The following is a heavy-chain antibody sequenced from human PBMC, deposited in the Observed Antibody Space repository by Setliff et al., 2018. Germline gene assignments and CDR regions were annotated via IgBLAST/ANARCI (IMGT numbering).Heavy chain of an antibody. D-gene: IGHD2-15*01. CDR2: IQKSGGT. CDR3: ARGCAAGACYSDYYYYMDV. Sequence: SETLSLTCNVSGVSISSYYWSWIRRPPGKGLESIGYIQKSGGTNYNPALKSRVTISVDTSKNQFSLKLKSVTAADTAMYYCARGCAAGACYSDYYYYMDVWGKGTTVTV. CDR1: GVSISSYY. V-gene: IGHV4-59*01. J-gene: IGHJ6*03.